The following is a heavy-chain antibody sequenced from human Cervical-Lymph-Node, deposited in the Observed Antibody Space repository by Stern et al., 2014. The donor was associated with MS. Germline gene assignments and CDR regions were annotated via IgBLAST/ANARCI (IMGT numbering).Heavy chain of an antibody. CDR2: IYWDDDK. J-gene: IGHJ5*02. D-gene: IGHD2-21*01. Sequence: QVTLKESGPTLVKATQTLTLTCTFSGFSLGTRGVGVGWIRQTPGKAPEWLAIIYWDDDKRYSPSFKNRVTITKDTTKSQVVLAMTNVDAEDTATYLCAHRTSIPVRLASNWFDPWGQGTLVTVSS. V-gene: IGHV2-5*02. CDR1: GFSLGTRGVG. CDR3: AHRTSIPVRLASNWFDP.